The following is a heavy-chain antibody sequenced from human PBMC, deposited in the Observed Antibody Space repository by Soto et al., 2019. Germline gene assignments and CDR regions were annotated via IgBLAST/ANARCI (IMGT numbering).Heavy chain of an antibody. CDR2: ISYDGNNK. CDR1: GFTLSSYA. J-gene: IGHJ4*02. V-gene: IGHV3-30-3*01. D-gene: IGHD3-10*01. Sequence: GGSLRLSCAASGFTLSSYAMHWVRQAPGKGLEWVAVISYDGNNKYYSDSVKGRFTISRDNSKNTLFLQMNSLRSEDTAVYYCACVCSQVRGTYYFDSCAQGAPVTISS. CDR3: ACVCSQVRGTYYFDS.